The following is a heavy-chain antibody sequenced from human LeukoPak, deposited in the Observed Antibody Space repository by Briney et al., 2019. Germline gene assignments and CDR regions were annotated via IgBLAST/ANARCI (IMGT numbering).Heavy chain of an antibody. Sequence: PSETLSLTCTVSGYSISSGYYWGWIRQPPGKGLEWIGSIYHSGSTYYNPSLKSRVTISVDTSKNQFSLKLSSVTAADTAVYYCARDRSYYDSSGYSHRTSGLPAYDYWGQGTLVTVSS. CDR3: ARDRSYYDSSGYSHRTSGLPAYDY. J-gene: IGHJ4*02. CDR1: GYSISSGYY. CDR2: IYHSGST. V-gene: IGHV4-38-2*02. D-gene: IGHD3-22*01.